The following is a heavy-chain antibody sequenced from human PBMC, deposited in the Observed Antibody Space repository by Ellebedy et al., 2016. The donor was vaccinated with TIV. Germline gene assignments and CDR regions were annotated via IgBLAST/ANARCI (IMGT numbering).Heavy chain of an antibody. D-gene: IGHD6-19*01. J-gene: IGHJ4*02. Sequence: GESLKISXAASGFTFSSYAMSWVRQAPGKGLEWVSAISGSGGSTYYADSVKGRFTISRDNSKNTLYLQMNSLRAEDTAVYYCAKVIAFRYSSGWYYFDYWGQGTLVTVSS. CDR2: ISGSGGST. V-gene: IGHV3-23*01. CDR1: GFTFSSYA. CDR3: AKVIAFRYSSGWYYFDY.